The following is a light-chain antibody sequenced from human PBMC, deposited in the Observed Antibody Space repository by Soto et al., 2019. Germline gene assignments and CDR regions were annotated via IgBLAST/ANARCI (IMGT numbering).Light chain of an antibody. J-gene: IGKJ4*01. V-gene: IGKV3-20*01. CDR2: GAA. CDR3: QQYGSSPQVT. Sequence: EIVLTQSPGTLSLSPGERATLSCRASQSVSSSYLAWYQQKPGQAPRLLIYGAASRATGIPDRFRGSGSGPDFTLTISRLEPEDCAVYYCQQYGSSPQVTFGGGTTVEIK. CDR1: QSVSSSY.